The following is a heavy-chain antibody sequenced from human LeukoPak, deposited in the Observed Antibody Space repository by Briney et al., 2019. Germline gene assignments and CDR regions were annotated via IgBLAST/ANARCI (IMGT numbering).Heavy chain of an antibody. D-gene: IGHD3-16*01. CDR1: GFTFSSYS. CDR2: ISSSSSYI. CDR3: ARGGAMAAYYYYMDV. Sequence: GGSLRLSCAASGFTFSSYSMNWARQAPGKGLEWVSSISSSSSYIYYADSVKGRFTISRDNAKNSLYLQMNSLRAEDTAVYYCARGGAMAAYYYYMDVWGKGTTVTISS. V-gene: IGHV3-21*01. J-gene: IGHJ6*03.